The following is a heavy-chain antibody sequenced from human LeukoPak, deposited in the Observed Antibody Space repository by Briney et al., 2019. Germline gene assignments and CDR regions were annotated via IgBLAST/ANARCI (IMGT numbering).Heavy chain of an antibody. V-gene: IGHV4-34*01. CDR3: ARYYYDRGSHYCMDV. J-gene: IGHJ6*03. CDR1: GGSFSGYY. Sequence: PSGTLSLTCAVYGGSFSGYYWSWIRQPPGKGLEWIGEINHSGSTNYNPSLKSRVTISVDTSKNQLSLKLSSVTAADTAVYYCARYYYDRGSHYCMDVWGKGTTVTISS. D-gene: IGHD3-22*01. CDR2: INHSGST.